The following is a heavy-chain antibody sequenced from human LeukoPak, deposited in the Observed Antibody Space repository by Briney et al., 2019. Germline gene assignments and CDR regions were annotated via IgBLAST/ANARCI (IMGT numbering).Heavy chain of an antibody. CDR1: GFTFRSYW. J-gene: IGHJ4*02. Sequence: GGSLRLSCAASGFTFRSYWMHWVRPAPGKVLVWVSHIHSDGSSTSYADSVQGRFTISRDNAKNTLYLQMNSLRAEDTAVYYCARHNYGYDYWGQGTLVTVSS. V-gene: IGHV3-74*01. D-gene: IGHD3-10*01. CDR2: IHSDGSST. CDR3: ARHNYGYDY.